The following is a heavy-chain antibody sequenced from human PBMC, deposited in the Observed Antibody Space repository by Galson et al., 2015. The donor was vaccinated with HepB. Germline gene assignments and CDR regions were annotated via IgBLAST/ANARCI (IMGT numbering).Heavy chain of an antibody. Sequence: SVKVSCKASGYNFPAYYMHWVRQAPGQGLEWLGMINPTGGTTKYSQKFQARVTMTNLDPVDTATYYCAHTPLTSFEEVIIRNPFGVWGQGTTVTVSS. CDR3: RNPFGV. CDR2: INPTGGTT. CDR1: GYNFPAYY. V-gene: IGHV1-46*01. J-gene: IGHJ3*01. D-gene: IGHD5-18*01.